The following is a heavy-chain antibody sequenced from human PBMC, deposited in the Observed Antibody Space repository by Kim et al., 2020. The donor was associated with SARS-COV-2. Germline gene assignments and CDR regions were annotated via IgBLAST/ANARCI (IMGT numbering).Heavy chain of an antibody. CDR2: INHSGST. V-gene: IGHV4-34*01. J-gene: IGHJ5*02. D-gene: IGHD3-10*01. Sequence: SETLSLTCAVYGGSFSGYYWSWIRQPPGKGLEWIGEINHSGSTNYNPSLKSRVTISVDTSKNQFSLKLSSVTAADTAVYYCAGPRPMVRGVTNRRWFDPWGQGTLVTVSS. CDR3: AGPRPMVRGVTNRRWFDP. CDR1: GGSFSGYY.